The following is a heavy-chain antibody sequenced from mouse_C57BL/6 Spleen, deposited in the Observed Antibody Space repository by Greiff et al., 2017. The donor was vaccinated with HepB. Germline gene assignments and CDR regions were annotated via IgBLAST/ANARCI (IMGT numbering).Heavy chain of an antibody. D-gene: IGHD1-2*01. Sequence: VKLMESGPGLVQPSQSLSITCTVSGFSLTSYGVHWVRQSPGKGLEWLGVIWSGGSTDYNAAFISRLSISKDNSKSQVFFKMNSLQADDTAIYYCARNKGLRPYAMDYWGQGTSVTVSS. V-gene: IGHV2-2*01. J-gene: IGHJ4*01. CDR3: ARNKGLRPYAMDY. CDR1: GFSLTSYG. CDR2: IWSGGST.